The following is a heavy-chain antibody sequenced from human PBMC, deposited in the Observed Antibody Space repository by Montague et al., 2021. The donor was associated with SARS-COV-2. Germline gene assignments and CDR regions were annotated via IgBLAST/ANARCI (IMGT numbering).Heavy chain of an antibody. J-gene: IGHJ6*02. V-gene: IGHV4-4*07. CDR2: LYTSGNT. CDR3: ARDSGYIRGGRSEYVMDV. CDR1: GGSVSNYY. D-gene: IGHD3-16*01. Sequence: SETLSLTCTVSGGSVSNYYWTWIRQPAGKGLEWIGRLYTSGNTTYNPSLKSRVTMSVDTSKNQFSLNVTSVTAADTAIYYCARDSGYIRGGRSEYVMDVWGQGTTVTVS.